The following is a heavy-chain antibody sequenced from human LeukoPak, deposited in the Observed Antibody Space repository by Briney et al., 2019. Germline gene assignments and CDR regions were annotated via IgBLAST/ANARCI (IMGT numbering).Heavy chain of an antibody. V-gene: IGHV3-7*03. CDR3: VRNLAVAGTCFDS. CDR2: IKQDGSDR. CDR1: GFTFRNYW. Sequence: GGSLRLSCAASGFTFRNYWMSWVRQAPGTGLEWVANIKQDGSDRNYVASVRGRFTISRDNAESSLYLQMNTLRAEDTAVYYCVRNLAVAGTCFDSWGQGTLVTVSS. J-gene: IGHJ4*02. D-gene: IGHD6-19*01.